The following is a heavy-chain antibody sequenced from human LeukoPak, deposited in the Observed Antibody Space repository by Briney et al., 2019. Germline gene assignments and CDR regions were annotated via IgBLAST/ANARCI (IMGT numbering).Heavy chain of an antibody. CDR2: IYTSGST. D-gene: IGHD1-26*01. CDR1: GGSISSSSYY. Sequence: SETLSLTCTVSGGSISSSSYYWGWIRQPPGKGLEWIGSIYTSGSTNYNPSLKSRVTISVDTSKNQFSLRVSSVTAADTAIYYCARDLRSGSYLIGGYNYYMDVWGKGTTV. J-gene: IGHJ6*03. CDR3: ARDLRSGSYLIGGYNYYMDV. V-gene: IGHV4-39*07.